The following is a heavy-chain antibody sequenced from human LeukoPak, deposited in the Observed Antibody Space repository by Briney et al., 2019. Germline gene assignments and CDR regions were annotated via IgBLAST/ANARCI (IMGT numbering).Heavy chain of an antibody. V-gene: IGHV3-23*01. CDR2: IGGSGDTT. Sequence: GGSLRLSCAASGFTFSSYAINGVRQAPGKGLEWVSGIGGSGDTTYYADSVKGRFTISRDNSKNTLYLQMNSLRAEDTAVYYCAKRKTEEYSRSSGAVDIWGRGTMVTVSS. CDR3: AKRKTEEYSRSSGAVDI. CDR1: GFTFSSYA. D-gene: IGHD6-6*01. J-gene: IGHJ3*02.